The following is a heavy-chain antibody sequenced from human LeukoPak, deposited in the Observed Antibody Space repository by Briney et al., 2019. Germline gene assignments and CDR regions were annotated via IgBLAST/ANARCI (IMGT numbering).Heavy chain of an antibody. V-gene: IGHV3-21*01. Sequence: GESLRLSCAASGFIFSSYSMNWVRQAPGKGLEWVSFISTSGSYKYYADSVKGRFTISRDNAKNSLYLQMNSLRAEDTAVYYCARDRGSSFDYWGQGTLVTASS. CDR3: ARDRGSSFDY. CDR2: ISTSGSYK. CDR1: GFIFSSYS. J-gene: IGHJ4*02. D-gene: IGHD3-10*01.